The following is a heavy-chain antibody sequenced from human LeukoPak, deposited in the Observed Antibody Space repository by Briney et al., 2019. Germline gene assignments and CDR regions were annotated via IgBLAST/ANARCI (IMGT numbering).Heavy chain of an antibody. D-gene: IGHD3-22*01. V-gene: IGHV3-33*06. J-gene: IGHJ4*02. Sequence: PGGSLRLSCAASGFTFSSYGMHWVRQAPGKGLEWVAVIWYDGSNKYYADSVKGRFTISRDNSKNTLYLQMNSLRAEDTAVYYCAKGYYDSSGYYPYYFDYWGQGTLVTVSS. CDR2: IWYDGSNK. CDR1: GFTFSSYG. CDR3: AKGYYDSSGYYPYYFDY.